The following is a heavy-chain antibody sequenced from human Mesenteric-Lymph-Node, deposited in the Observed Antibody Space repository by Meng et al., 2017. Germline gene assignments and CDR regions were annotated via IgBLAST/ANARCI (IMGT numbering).Heavy chain of an antibody. D-gene: IGHD1-26*01. CDR1: GFTFSSYG. V-gene: IGHV3-33*01. J-gene: IGHJ6*02. Sequence: SCKASGFTFSSYGMHRVRQAPGKGLEWVAVIWYDGSNKYYADSVKGRFTISRDNSKNTLYLQMNSLRAEDTAVYYCARGHFSRSRARYSGSYYVSDYYYGMDVWGQGTTVTVSS. CDR2: IWYDGSNK. CDR3: ARGHFSRSRARYSGSYYVSDYYYGMDV.